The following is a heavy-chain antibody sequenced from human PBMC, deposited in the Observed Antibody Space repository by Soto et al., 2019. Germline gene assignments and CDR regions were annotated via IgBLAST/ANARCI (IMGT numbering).Heavy chain of an antibody. D-gene: IGHD6-13*01. J-gene: IGHJ6*03. CDR3: AREGYSSSWYLYYYYMDV. CDR2: INSDGSST. Sequence: PGGSLRLSCAGSGLTFSSYWMHWVRQAPGKGLVWVSRINSDGSSTSYADSVKGRFTISRDNAKNTLYLQMNSLRAEDTAVYYCAREGYSSSWYLYYYYMDVWGKGTTVTVSS. CDR1: GLTFSSYW. V-gene: IGHV3-74*01.